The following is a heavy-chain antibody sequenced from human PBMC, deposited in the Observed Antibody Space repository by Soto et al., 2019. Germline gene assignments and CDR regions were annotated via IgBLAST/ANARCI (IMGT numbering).Heavy chain of an antibody. CDR1: GGTFSSRHW. V-gene: IGHV4-4*02. D-gene: IGHD3-10*01. Sequence: QVQLQESGPGLVKPSETLSLTCAVYGGTFSSRHWWTWVRQSPGKGLEWIGEIYHRVGSNYNPSLQSRVTISADKSQNQFSLELTSVTAADTAVYYCASKFGELLADAFDIWGQGTMGTVAS. CDR3: ASKFGELLADAFDI. J-gene: IGHJ3*02. CDR2: IYHRVGS.